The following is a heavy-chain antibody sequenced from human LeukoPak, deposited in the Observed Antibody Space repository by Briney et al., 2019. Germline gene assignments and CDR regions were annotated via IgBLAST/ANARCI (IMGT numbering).Heavy chain of an antibody. V-gene: IGHV1-46*01. D-gene: IGHD5-12*01. Sequence: ASVKVSCKASGYTFTNNFMHWVRQAPGQGLEWMGIINPSGDNTWYAQKFQGRVTMTRETATSTDYMEVSSLRSEDTAAYYCARDNSVGDSAWWFDPWGQGTLVTVSS. J-gene: IGHJ5*02. CDR2: INPSGDNT. CDR3: ARDNSVGDSAWWFDP. CDR1: GYTFTNNF.